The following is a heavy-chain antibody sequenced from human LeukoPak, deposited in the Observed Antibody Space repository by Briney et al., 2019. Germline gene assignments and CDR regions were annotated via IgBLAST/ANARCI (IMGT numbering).Heavy chain of an antibody. CDR2: VYPGDSET. V-gene: IGHV5-51*01. CDR1: GYTFTTHW. J-gene: IGHJ2*01. Sequence: GESLKISCEGSGYTFTTHWIAWVRQGPGKGLEWMGIVYPGDSETRYSPSFQGQVIMSADNSNSVAYLQWDSLKASDTAMYYCARHEWAGGSWYFDLWGRGTLVTVSS. D-gene: IGHD3-16*01. CDR3: ARHEWAGGSWYFDL.